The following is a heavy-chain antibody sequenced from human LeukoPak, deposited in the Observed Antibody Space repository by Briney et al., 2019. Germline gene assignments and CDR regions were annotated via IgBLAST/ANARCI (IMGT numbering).Heavy chain of an antibody. CDR3: AKGERWAAAAAFDI. D-gene: IGHD6-13*01. J-gene: IGHJ3*02. V-gene: IGHV3-9*01. CDR1: GFTFDDYA. CDR2: ISWNSGSI. Sequence: GGSLRLSCAASGFTFDDYAMHWVRQAPGKGLEWVSGISWNSGSIGYADSVKGRFTISRDNAKNSLYLQMNSLRAEDTALCYCAKGERWAAAAAFDIWGQGTMVTVSS.